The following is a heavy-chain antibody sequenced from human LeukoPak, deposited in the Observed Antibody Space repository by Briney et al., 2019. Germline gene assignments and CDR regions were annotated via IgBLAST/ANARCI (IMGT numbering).Heavy chain of an antibody. Sequence: SETLSLTCTVSGGSISSYYWSWIRQPPGKGLEWIGYIYYSGSTNYNPSLKSRVTISVDTSKNQFSLKLSSVTAADTAVYYCAKMTPVTSFQLLVLDSWGPGTLVTISS. V-gene: IGHV4-59*12. CDR1: GGSISSYY. CDR3: AKMTPVTSFQLLVLDS. CDR2: IYYSGST. J-gene: IGHJ4*02. D-gene: IGHD4-11*01.